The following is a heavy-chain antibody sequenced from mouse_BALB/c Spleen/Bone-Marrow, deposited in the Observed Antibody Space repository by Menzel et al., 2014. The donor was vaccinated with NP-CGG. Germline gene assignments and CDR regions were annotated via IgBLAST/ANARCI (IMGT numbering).Heavy chain of an antibody. CDR3: ARGGTRYYFDY. Sequence: QVQLQQSGAEVARPGASVKMSCKASGYTFTYYTTQWVKQRTGQGLEWIGYINPSSGSANYNQNFKDKATLTADKSSSTAYMQLTSLTSEDSAVYYCARGGTRYYFDYWGQGTTLTVSS. CDR2: INPSSGSA. J-gene: IGHJ2*01. D-gene: IGHD3-3*01. CDR1: GYTFTYYT. V-gene: IGHV1-4*01.